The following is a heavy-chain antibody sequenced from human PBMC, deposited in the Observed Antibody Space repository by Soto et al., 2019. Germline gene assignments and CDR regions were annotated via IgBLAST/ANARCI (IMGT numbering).Heavy chain of an antibody. CDR2: ISSGGGST. J-gene: IGHJ4*02. CDR1: GFTFSSYA. D-gene: IGHD3-9*01. V-gene: IGHV3-23*01. CDR3: AKNYYDILTGYLDY. Sequence: EVQLLESGGDLVQPGGSLRLSCAASGFTFSSYAMSWVRQAPGKGLEWVSSISSGGGSTYYANSVKGRFTISRDNSKNTLYLPMNSLTAEDTAVYYCAKNYYDILTGYLDYWGQGTLVTVSS.